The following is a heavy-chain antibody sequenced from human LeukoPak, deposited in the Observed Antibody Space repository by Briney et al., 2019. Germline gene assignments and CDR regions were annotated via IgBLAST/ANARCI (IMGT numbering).Heavy chain of an antibody. CDR1: GFPFSNAW. D-gene: IGHD4-17*01. Sequence: GGSLRLSCAASGFPFSNAWMSWVRQAPGKGLEWVGRIKSKTDGGKTDYAAPVQGRFSISRDDSENTLYLQMNGLTTEDTAVYYCSTVSPDYVSVTTAPDSWGQGTLVVVPS. J-gene: IGHJ4*02. V-gene: IGHV3-15*01. CDR3: STVSPDYVSVTTAPDS. CDR2: IKSKTDGGKT.